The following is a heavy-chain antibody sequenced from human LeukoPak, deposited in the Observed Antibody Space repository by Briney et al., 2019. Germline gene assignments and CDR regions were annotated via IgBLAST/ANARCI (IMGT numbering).Heavy chain of an antibody. D-gene: IGHD6-19*01. Sequence: ASVKVSCKASGYTFTGYYMHWVRQAPGQGLEWMGWINPNSGGTNYAQKFQGRVTMTRDTSISTAYRELSRLRSDDTAVYYCARDRGIAVAGRDYWGQGTLVTVSS. CDR2: INPNSGGT. CDR3: ARDRGIAVAGRDY. V-gene: IGHV1-2*02. CDR1: GYTFTGYY. J-gene: IGHJ4*02.